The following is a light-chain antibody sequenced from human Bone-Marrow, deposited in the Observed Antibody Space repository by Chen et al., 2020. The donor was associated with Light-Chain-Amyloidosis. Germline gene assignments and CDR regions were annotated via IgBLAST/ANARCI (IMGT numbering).Light chain of an antibody. CDR1: DLPMKY. CDR2: RET. J-gene: IGLJ2*01. V-gene: IGLV3-25*03. Sequence: SYELTQPPSVSVSPGQTARITCSGDDLPMKYAYWYQQKPGQAPVLVIHRETERPSGISGRFSGTSSGTTATLTISGVQAEDEAYYHCQSADSSGTYEVIFGGGTELTVL. CDR3: QSADSSGTYEVI.